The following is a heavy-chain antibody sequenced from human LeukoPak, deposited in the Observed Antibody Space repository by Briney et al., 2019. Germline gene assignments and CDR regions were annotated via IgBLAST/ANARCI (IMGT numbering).Heavy chain of an antibody. CDR2: ISYDGSNK. CDR1: GFTLSSYG. Sequence: GRSLRLSCAASGFTLSSYGMHWVRQAPGKGLEWVAVISYDGSNKYYADSVKGRFTISRDNSKNTLYLQMNSLRAEDTAVYSCAKDLASLDYWGQGTLVTVSS. CDR3: AKDLASLDY. V-gene: IGHV3-30*18. J-gene: IGHJ4*02.